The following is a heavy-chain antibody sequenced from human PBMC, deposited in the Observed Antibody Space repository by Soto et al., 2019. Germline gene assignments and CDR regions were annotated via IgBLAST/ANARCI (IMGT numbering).Heavy chain of an antibody. Sequence: VASVKVSCKASGGTFSSYAISWVRQAPGQGLEWMGGIIPIFGTANYAQKFQGRVTITADESTSTAYMELSSLRSEDTAVYYCARDKKQLARYYYYYYGMDVWGQGTTVTVSS. D-gene: IGHD6-13*01. J-gene: IGHJ6*02. CDR3: ARDKKQLARYYYYYYGMDV. CDR1: GGTFSSYA. V-gene: IGHV1-69*13. CDR2: IIPIFGTA.